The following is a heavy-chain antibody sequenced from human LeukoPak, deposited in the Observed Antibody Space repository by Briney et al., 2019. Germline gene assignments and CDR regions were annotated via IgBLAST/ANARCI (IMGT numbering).Heavy chain of an antibody. D-gene: IGHD3-22*01. CDR1: GGSISSGGYY. CDR3: ASCMIGRRYYYGMDV. Sequence: PSQTLSLTCTVSGGSISSGGYYWSWIRQHPGKGLEWIGYIYNSGSTYYNPSLKSRVTISVDTSKNQFSLRLSSVTAADTAVYYCASCMIGRRYYYGMDVWGQGTTVTVSS. CDR2: IYNSGST. J-gene: IGHJ6*02. V-gene: IGHV4-31*03.